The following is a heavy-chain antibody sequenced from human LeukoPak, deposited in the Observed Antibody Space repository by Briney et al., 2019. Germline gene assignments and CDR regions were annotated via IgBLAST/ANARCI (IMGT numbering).Heavy chain of an antibody. D-gene: IGHD6-19*01. V-gene: IGHV3-21*01. CDR1: GFTFSSFS. CDR3: ARGSSGWSAGYYYGMDV. CDR2: ISSSSSYI. J-gene: IGHJ6*02. Sequence: PGGSLRLSCAASGFTFSSFSMNWVRQAPGKGLEWVSSISSSSSYIYYADSVKGRFTISRDNAKNSLYLQMNSLRAEDTAVYYCARGSSGWSAGYYYGMDVWGQGTTVTVSS.